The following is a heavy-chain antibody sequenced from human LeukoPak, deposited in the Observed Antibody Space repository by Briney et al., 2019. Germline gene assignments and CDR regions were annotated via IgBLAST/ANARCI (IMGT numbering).Heavy chain of an antibody. D-gene: IGHD5-18*01. CDR1: GYTFTSYD. Sequence: ASVKVSCKASGYTFTSYDINWVRQATGQGLEWMGWMNPNRGNTGYAQKFQGRVTMTRNTSISTAYMELSSLRSEDTAVYYCAWGKYSYGTAYYYYYYMDVWGKGTTVTVSS. CDR3: AWGKYSYGTAYYYYYYMDV. J-gene: IGHJ6*03. V-gene: IGHV1-8*01. CDR2: MNPNRGNT.